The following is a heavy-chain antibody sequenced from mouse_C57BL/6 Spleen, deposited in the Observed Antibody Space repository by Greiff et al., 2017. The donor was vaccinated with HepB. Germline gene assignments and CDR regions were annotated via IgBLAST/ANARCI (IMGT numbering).Heavy chain of an antibody. Sequence: QVQLKQSGAELVKPGASVKISCKASGYAFSSYWMNWVKQRPGKGLEWIGQIYPGDGDTNYNGKFKGKATLTADKSSSTAYMQLSSLTSEDSAVYFCARRGLNWDEFAYWGQGTLVTVSA. D-gene: IGHD4-1*01. V-gene: IGHV1-80*01. CDR1: GYAFSSYW. CDR2: IYPGDGDT. J-gene: IGHJ3*01. CDR3: ARRGLNWDEFAY.